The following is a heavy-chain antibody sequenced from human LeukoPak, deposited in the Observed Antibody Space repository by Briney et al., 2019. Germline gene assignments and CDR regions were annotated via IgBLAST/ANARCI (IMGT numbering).Heavy chain of an antibody. J-gene: IGHJ4*02. D-gene: IGHD2-2*01. CDR2: MNPNSGNT. CDR3: ARARGYCSSTSCYPFGY. V-gene: IGHV1-8*01. CDR1: GYTFTSYD. Sequence: ASVKVSCKASGYTFTSYDINWVRQATGQGLEWMGWMNPNSGNTGYAQKLQGRVTMTRNTSISTAYMELGSLRSEDTAVYYCARARGYCSSTSCYPFGYWGQGTLVTVSS.